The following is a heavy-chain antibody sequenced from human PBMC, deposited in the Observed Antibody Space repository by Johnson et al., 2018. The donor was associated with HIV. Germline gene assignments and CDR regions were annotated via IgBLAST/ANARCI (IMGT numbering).Heavy chain of an antibody. CDR3: ARTSKQWALRGITFDI. CDR2: ISWNSGSI. D-gene: IGHD6-19*01. CDR1: GFTFDDYA. Sequence: VQLVESGGGLVQPGRSLRLSCAASGFTFDDYAMHWVRQAPGKGLEWVSGISWNSGSIGYADSVKGRFTISRDNAKNSLYLQMNSLRAEDTALYYCARTSKQWALRGITFDIWGQGTMVTVSS. J-gene: IGHJ3*02. V-gene: IGHV3-9*01.